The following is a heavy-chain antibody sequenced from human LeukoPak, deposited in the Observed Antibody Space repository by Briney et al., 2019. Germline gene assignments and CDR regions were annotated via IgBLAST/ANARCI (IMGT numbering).Heavy chain of an antibody. Sequence: ASVKLSCKASGYTFTSYGISWVRQAPGQGLEGMGWISAYNGNTNYAQKLQGRVTMTTDTSTSTAYMELRSLRPDDTAVYYCARAGVLMVYGDYWGQGTLVTVSS. CDR3: ARAGVLMVYGDY. CDR2: ISAYNGNT. D-gene: IGHD2-8*01. J-gene: IGHJ4*02. CDR1: GYTFTSYG. V-gene: IGHV1-18*01.